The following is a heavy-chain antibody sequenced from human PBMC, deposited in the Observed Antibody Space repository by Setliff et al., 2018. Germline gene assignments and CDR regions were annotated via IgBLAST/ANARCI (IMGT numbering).Heavy chain of an antibody. D-gene: IGHD3-9*01. CDR1: GYSISSGYY. Sequence: SETLSLTCTVSGYSISSGYYWGWIRQPPGKGLEWIGSIYHSGSTYYNPSLKSRVTISVDTSKNQFSLKLSSVTAADTAVYYCARGANDILTTYALDIWGEGTMVTVSS. CDR2: IYHSGST. V-gene: IGHV4-38-2*02. CDR3: ARGANDILTTYALDI. J-gene: IGHJ3*02.